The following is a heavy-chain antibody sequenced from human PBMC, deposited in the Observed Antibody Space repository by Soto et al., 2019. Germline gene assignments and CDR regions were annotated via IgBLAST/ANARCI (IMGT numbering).Heavy chain of an antibody. CDR2: IHAGNGNT. J-gene: IGHJ6*02. D-gene: IGHD2-2*01. Sequence: QVQLVQSGPEMKKPGASVKLSCKAPGYTFTTYSMHWVRQAPGQRLEWMGWIHAGNGNTEHSQKFQGRVTITRDTSASTAYLELGSLRSEDTAVYYCARAACSSTSCYNYYAYGMDVWGQGTAVTVS. V-gene: IGHV1-3*01. CDR3: ARAACSSTSCYNYYAYGMDV. CDR1: GYTFTTYS.